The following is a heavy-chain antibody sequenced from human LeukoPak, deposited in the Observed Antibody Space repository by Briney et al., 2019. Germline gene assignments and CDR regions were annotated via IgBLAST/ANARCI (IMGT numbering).Heavy chain of an antibody. J-gene: IGHJ4*02. V-gene: IGHV3-30*04. CDR3: ARDPHLGSSSSEVVDY. CDR1: GFTFSSYA. Sequence: PGRSLRLSCAASGFTFSSYAMHWVRQAPGKGLEWVAVISYDGSNKYYADSVKGRFTISRDNSKNTLYLQMNSLRAEDTAVYYCARDPHLGSSSSEVVDYWGQGTLVTVSS. CDR2: ISYDGSNK. D-gene: IGHD6-6*01.